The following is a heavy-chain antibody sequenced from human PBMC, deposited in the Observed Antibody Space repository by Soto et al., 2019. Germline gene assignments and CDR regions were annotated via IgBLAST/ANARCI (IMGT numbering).Heavy chain of an antibody. V-gene: IGHV3-15*07. CDR3: AKTQNDILDY. D-gene: IGHD3-9*01. J-gene: IGHJ4*02. Sequence: GGSLRLSCAASGFTFSNAWMNWVRQAPGKGLEWVGRIKSKTDGGTTDYAAPVKGRFTISRDDSKNTLYLQMNSLRAEDTAVYYCAKTQNDILDYWGQGTLVTVSS. CDR2: IKSKTDGGTT. CDR1: GFTFSNAW.